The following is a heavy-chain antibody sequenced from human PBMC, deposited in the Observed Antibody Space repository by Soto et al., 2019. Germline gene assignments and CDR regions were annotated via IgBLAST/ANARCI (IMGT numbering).Heavy chain of an antibody. J-gene: IGHJ4*01. D-gene: IGHD3-22*01. CDR1: VGTFSRNS. CDR2: IIPILGTP. Sequence: SAKASCNASVGTFSRNSISLVRQSPGQGREFRGWIIPILGTPNYAQKFQSRLTITAYESTSTAYMELSSMRSYDTCVYYCPRQIQVYYDNSAWPPGEWGQGTLVTVS. CDR3: PRQIQVYYDNSAWPPGE. V-gene: IGHV1-69*11.